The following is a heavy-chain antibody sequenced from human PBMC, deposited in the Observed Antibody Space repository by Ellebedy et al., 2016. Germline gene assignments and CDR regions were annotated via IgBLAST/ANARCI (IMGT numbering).Heavy chain of an antibody. J-gene: IGHJ6*02. Sequence: GESLKISXAASGFTFSSYGMHWVRQAPGKGLEWVAHINPDGSEKDYLDSVKGRFSISRDNAKNSLYLQMNSLRVEDTAVYYCGRGHYGLDVWGQGTTVTVSS. CDR3: GRGHYGLDV. CDR2: INPDGSEK. CDR1: GFTFSSYG. V-gene: IGHV3-7*01.